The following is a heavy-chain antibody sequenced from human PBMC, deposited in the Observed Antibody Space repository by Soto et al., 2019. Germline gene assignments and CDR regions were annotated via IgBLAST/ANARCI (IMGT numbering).Heavy chain of an antibody. D-gene: IGHD2-15*01. CDR3: VSKLGSCTGGSCNWYFDL. J-gene: IGHJ2*01. V-gene: IGHV4-34*01. Sequence: PSETLALTCAVYGGSFSGFDWSWIRQPPGKGLEWIGEINHSGSTNYNPSLKSRVTISADTSKNQFSLQLSSVTAADTAVYYCVSKLGSCTGGSCNWYFDLWGRGTLVTVSS. CDR1: GGSFSGFD. CDR2: INHSGST.